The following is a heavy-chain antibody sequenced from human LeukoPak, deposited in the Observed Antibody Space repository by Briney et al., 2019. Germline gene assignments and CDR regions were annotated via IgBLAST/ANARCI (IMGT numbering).Heavy chain of an antibody. J-gene: IGHJ4*02. CDR2: ITYSGGST. V-gene: IGHV3-23*01. CDR1: GFTFSTYG. CDR3: AKRHGSGSYFLDY. Sequence: PGGTLRLSCAASGFTFSTYGMTWVRQAPGKGLEWVSTITYSGGSTYYADSVKGRFTISRDNSKNTVYLQMNSLRAEDTAVYYCAKRHGSGSYFLDYWGLGTLVTVSS. D-gene: IGHD3-10*01.